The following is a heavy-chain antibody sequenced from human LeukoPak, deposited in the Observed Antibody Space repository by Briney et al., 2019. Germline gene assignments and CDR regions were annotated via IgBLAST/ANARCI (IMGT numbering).Heavy chain of an antibody. CDR3: AKDDESGSYFFDY. V-gene: IGHV3-30*02. J-gene: IGHJ4*02. Sequence: GGSLRLSCAASGFTFSSYSMNWVRQAPGKGLEWVAVIWYGGSNKYYADSVKGRFTISRDNSKNTLYLQMNSLRAEDTAVYYCAKDDESGSYFFDYWGQGTLVTVSS. D-gene: IGHD1-26*01. CDR2: IWYGGSNK. CDR1: GFTFSSYS.